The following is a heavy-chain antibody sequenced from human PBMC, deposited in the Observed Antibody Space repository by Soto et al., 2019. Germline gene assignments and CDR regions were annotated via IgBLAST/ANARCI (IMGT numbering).Heavy chain of an antibody. CDR1: GGNFDNYA. D-gene: IGHD3-10*01. CDR3: ARRGDYYGSGSLGDYYAMDV. J-gene: IGHJ6*02. Sequence: QVHLVQSGAEMKRPGSSVKVSCKASGGNFDNYAVSWVRQAPGHGLEWIGGIVPVFGPADYAQKFQDRVTITADKSTNTAYMQLSSLRSEDTAVYYCARRGDYYGSGSLGDYYAMDVWGQGTTVTVSS. CDR2: IVPVFGPA. V-gene: IGHV1-69*06.